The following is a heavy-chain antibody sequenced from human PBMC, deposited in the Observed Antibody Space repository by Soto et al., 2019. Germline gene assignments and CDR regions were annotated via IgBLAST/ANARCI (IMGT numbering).Heavy chain of an antibody. Sequence: QVQLVQSGAEVKKPGSSVKVSCKASGGTFSSYTISWVRQAPGQGLEWMGRIIPILGIANYAQKFQGRVTITADKSTSTADMDLSSLRSEDTAVYYCASAPSYYDSSGSRFYDIWGQGTMVTVSS. CDR1: GGTFSSYT. J-gene: IGHJ3*02. V-gene: IGHV1-69*02. CDR2: IIPILGIA. CDR3: ASAPSYYDSSGSRFYDI. D-gene: IGHD3-22*01.